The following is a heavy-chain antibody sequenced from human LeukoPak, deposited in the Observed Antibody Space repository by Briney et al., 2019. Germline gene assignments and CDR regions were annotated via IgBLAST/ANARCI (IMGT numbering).Heavy chain of an antibody. J-gene: IGHJ4*02. CDR1: GFTFSSYG. Sequence: GGSLRLSCAASGFTFSSYGMHWVRQAPGKGLEWVAVIWYDGSNKYYADSVKGRFTISRDNSKNTLYLQMNSLRAEDTAVYYCARDFSGSLPVDYFDYWGQGTLVTVSS. D-gene: IGHD1-26*01. V-gene: IGHV3-33*01. CDR2: IWYDGSNK. CDR3: ARDFSGSLPVDYFDY.